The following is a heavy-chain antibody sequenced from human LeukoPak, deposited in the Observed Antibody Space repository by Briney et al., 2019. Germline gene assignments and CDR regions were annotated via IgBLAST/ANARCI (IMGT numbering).Heavy chain of an antibody. CDR3: ARILWLNAVLVPADY. J-gene: IGHJ3*01. D-gene: IGHD2/OR15-2a*01. Sequence: GGSQRLACAASGFTFGSYGMSWFRQAPGKRPEWVAAISGGGVGTHYADSVKGRATISRDNSRTTVFLQINSLRGDDTAVYFCARILWLNAVLVPADYWGQGTMVIVSS. CDR1: GFTFGSYG. V-gene: IGHV3-23*01. CDR2: ISGGGVGT.